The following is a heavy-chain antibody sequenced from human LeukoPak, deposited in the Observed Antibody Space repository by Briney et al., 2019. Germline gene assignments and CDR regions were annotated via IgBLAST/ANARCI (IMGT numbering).Heavy chain of an antibody. Sequence: SETLSLTCTVSGGSISSSTFYWGWIRQPPGKGLEWIGSIFSGGSTYYNPSLKSRVTISVDTSKNQFSLKLSSVTAADTAVYYCARGRSLWFGELYLDYWGQGTLVTVSS. J-gene: IGHJ4*02. D-gene: IGHD3-10*01. V-gene: IGHV4-39*07. CDR1: GGSISSSTFY. CDR2: IFSGGST. CDR3: ARGRSLWFGELYLDY.